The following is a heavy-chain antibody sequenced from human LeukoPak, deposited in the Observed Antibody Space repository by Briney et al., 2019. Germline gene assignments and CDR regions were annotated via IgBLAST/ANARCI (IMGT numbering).Heavy chain of an antibody. V-gene: IGHV1-18*01. D-gene: IGHD2-15*01. CDR2: ISAYNGNT. J-gene: IGHJ4*02. CDR3: ASGWSLFDY. Sequence: ASVKVSCKASGYTFTSYGISWVRQAPGQGLEWMGWISAYNGNTNYAQKLQGRVTMTRDMSTSTVYMELSSLRSEDTAVYYRASGWSLFDYWGQGTLVTVS. CDR1: GYTFTSYG.